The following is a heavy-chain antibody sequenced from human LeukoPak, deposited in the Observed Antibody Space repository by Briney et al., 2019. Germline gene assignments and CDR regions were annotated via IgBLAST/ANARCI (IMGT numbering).Heavy chain of an antibody. CDR3: AREVITIFGVVRQSYGMDV. Sequence: PSETLSLTCAVSGGSISSGGYSWSWIRQPPGKGLEWIGYIYHSGSTYYNPSLKSRVTISVDGSKNQFSLKLSSVTAADTAVYYCAREVITIFGVVRQSYGMDVWGQGTTVTVSS. CDR2: IYHSGST. D-gene: IGHD3-3*01. V-gene: IGHV4-30-2*01. CDR1: GGSISSGGYS. J-gene: IGHJ6*02.